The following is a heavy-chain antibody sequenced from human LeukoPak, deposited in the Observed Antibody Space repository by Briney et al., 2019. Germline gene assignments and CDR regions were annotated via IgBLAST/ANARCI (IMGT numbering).Heavy chain of an antibody. CDR1: GGTFSSYA. Sequence: SVKVSCKASGGTFSSYAISWVRQAPGQGREWMGRIIPILGIANYAQKLQGRVTITSDKSTSTAYMELSSLRSEDTAVYYCARSTLRGGIDYWGQGTLVTVSS. CDR2: IIPILGIA. V-gene: IGHV1-69*04. CDR3: ARSTLRGGIDY. J-gene: IGHJ4*02. D-gene: IGHD3-16*01.